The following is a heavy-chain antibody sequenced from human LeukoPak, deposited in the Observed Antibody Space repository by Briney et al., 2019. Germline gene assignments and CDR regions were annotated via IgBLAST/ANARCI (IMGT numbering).Heavy chain of an antibody. D-gene: IGHD3-9*01. Sequence: GGSLRLSCAASGFTFSSYAMHWVRQAPGKGLEWVAVISYDGSNKYYADSVKGRFTISRDNSKNTLYLQMNSLRAEDTAVYYYARGLVPGYWGQGTLVTVSS. CDR3: ARGLVPGY. CDR1: GFTFSSYA. J-gene: IGHJ4*02. CDR2: ISYDGSNK. V-gene: IGHV3-30-3*01.